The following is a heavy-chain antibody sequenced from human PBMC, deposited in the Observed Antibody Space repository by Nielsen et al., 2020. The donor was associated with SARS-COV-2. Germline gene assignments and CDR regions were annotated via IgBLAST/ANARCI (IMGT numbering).Heavy chain of an antibody. D-gene: IGHD5-18*01. Sequence: GGSLRLSCAASGFTFSSYGMHWVRQAPGKGLEWVAVIWYDGSNKYYADSVKGRFTISRDNSKNTLYLQMNSLRAEDTAVYYCARSVGGTAMPYYYYYGMDVWGQGTTGTVSS. CDR2: IWYDGSNK. CDR1: GFTFSSYG. J-gene: IGHJ6*02. CDR3: ARSVGGTAMPYYYYYGMDV. V-gene: IGHV3-33*01.